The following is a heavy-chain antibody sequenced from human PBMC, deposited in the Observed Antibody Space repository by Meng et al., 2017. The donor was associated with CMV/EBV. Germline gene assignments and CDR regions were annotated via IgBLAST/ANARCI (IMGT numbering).Heavy chain of an antibody. V-gene: IGHV3-30*04. CDR1: GFTFSSYA. J-gene: IGHJ6*02. D-gene: IGHD2-2*01. CDR3: ARDSIVVVPAASSPYYYYGMDV. Sequence: GESLKISCAASGFTFSSYAMHWVRQAPGKGLEWVAVISYDGSNKYYADSVKGRFTISRDNSKNTLYLQINSLRAEDTAVYYCARDSIVVVPAASSPYYYYGMDVWGQGTTVTVSS. CDR2: ISYDGSNK.